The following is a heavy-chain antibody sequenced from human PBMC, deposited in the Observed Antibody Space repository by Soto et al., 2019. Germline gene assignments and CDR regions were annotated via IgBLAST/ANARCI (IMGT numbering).Heavy chain of an antibody. Sequence: GASVKVSCKASGYTFTSYDINWVRQATGQGLEWMGWMNPNSGNTGYAQKFQGRVTMTRNTSISTAYMELSSLRSEDTAVYYCASTLEVIAVAGAYFNYWGQGTLVTVSS. V-gene: IGHV1-8*01. CDR2: MNPNSGNT. CDR1: GYTFTSYD. J-gene: IGHJ4*02. D-gene: IGHD6-19*01. CDR3: ASTLEVIAVAGAYFNY.